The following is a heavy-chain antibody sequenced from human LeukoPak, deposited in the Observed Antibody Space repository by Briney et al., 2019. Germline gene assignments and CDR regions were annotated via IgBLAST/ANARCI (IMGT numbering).Heavy chain of an antibody. CDR1: GSTFSTYA. Sequence: PGGSLRLSCAASGSTFSTYAMNWVRQAPGKGLDWVSGISGSGGTTYYADSVKGRFTISRDNSKNTLYLQMNILRAEDTAVYYCANVRYFDWYYFDYWGQGALVTVSS. V-gene: IGHV3-23*01. D-gene: IGHD3-9*01. J-gene: IGHJ4*02. CDR3: ANVRYFDWYYFDY. CDR2: ISGSGGTT.